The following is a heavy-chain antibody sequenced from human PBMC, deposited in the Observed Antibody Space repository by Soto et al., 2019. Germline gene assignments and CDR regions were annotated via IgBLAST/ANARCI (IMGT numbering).Heavy chain of an antibody. CDR2: IYFSGSP. V-gene: IGHV4-59*01. Sequence: QVQLQESGPGLVKASETLSLTCTVSGGSMTSDFWSWIRQSPGKGLEWIGHIYFSGSPNYNPAIESRVTISVDTSRNRFSLKLTSMTAADAAVYYCARGLRLSSGTYHHYYYGLDVWGHGTTVTVSS. D-gene: IGHD3-10*01. J-gene: IGHJ6*02. CDR3: ARGLRLSSGTYHHYYYGLDV. CDR1: GGSMTSDF.